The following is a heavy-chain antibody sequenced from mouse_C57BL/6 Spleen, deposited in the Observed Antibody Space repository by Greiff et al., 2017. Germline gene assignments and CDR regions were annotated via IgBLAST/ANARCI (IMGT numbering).Heavy chain of an antibody. V-gene: IGHV1-19*01. CDR3: ARSVSYVDY. Sequence: VQLQQSGPVLVKPGASVKMSCKASGYTFTDYYMNWVKQSPGKSLEWIGVINPYNGGTSYNQKFKGKATLTVDKSSSTAYMELNSLTSEDSAVYYCARSVSYVDYWGQGTTLTVSS. J-gene: IGHJ2*01. CDR2: INPYNGGT. CDR1: GYTFTDYY. D-gene: IGHD6-2*01.